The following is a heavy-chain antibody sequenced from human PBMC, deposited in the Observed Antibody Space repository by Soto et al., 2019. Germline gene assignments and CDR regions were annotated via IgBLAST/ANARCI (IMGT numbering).Heavy chain of an antibody. V-gene: IGHV3-9*01. CDR2: ISWNSGSI. CDR1: GFTFDDYA. J-gene: IGHJ6*03. D-gene: IGHD5-12*01. CDR3: AKMRGSTINRNAMYYYYMDV. Sequence: GGSLRLSCAASGFTFDDYAMHWVRQAPGKGLEWVSGISWNSGSIGYADSVKGRFTISRDNAKNSLYLQMSSLRAEDTALYYCAKMRGSTINRNAMYYYYMDVWGKGTTVTVSS.